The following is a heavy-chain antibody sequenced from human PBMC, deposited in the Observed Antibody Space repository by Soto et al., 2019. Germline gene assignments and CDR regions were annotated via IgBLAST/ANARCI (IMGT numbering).Heavy chain of an antibody. V-gene: IGHV1-69*06. D-gene: IGHD3-16*01. CDR2: IIPIFGTA. J-gene: IGHJ6*02. CDR3: ATEGLSSKYRGNYYYYGMDV. Sequence: SVKVSCKASGGTFSSYAISWVRQAPGQGLEWMGGIIPIFGTANYAQTFQGRVTITADKSTSTAYMELSSLRSEDTAVYYCATEGLSSKYRGNYYYYGMDVWGQGTTVTVSS. CDR1: GGTFSSYA.